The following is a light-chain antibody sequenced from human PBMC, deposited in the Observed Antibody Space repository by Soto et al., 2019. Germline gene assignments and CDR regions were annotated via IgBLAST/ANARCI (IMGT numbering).Light chain of an antibody. Sequence: DIQMTQSPSTLSASVGDRVTITCRASQRISTWLAWYQQKPGKAPKLQIYKASTLESGVPSRFSGSGSGTEFTLTISSLQPDDFATYYCQQYNSYSSFGQGTKVEIK. CDR1: QRISTW. V-gene: IGKV1-5*03. CDR2: KAS. CDR3: QQYNSYSS. J-gene: IGKJ1*01.